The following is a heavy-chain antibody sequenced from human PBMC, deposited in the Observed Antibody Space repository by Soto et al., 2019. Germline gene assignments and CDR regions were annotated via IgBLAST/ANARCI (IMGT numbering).Heavy chain of an antibody. CDR3: AKPPSTTVTTLGNVADY. CDR1: GFTFSSYG. CDR2: ISYDGSNK. D-gene: IGHD4-4*01. Sequence: QVQLVESGGGVVQPGRSLRLSCAASGFTFSSYGMHWVRQAPGKGLEWVAVISYDGSNKYYADSVKGRFTISRDNSKNTLYLQMNSMRAEDTAVYYCAKPPSTTVTTLGNVADYWGQGTLVTVSS. J-gene: IGHJ4*02. V-gene: IGHV3-30*18.